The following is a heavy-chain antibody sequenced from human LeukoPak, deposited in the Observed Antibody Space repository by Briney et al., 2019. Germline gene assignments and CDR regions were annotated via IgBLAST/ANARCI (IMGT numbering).Heavy chain of an antibody. CDR1: GFTFSSYS. D-gene: IGHD6-19*01. J-gene: IGHJ4*02. Sequence: GGSLRLSCAASGFTFSSYSMNWVRQAPGKGLEWVSYISSSSSTIYYADSVKGRFTISRDNAKNSLYLQMNSLRAEDTAVYYCARDRGIHSSGWYFDYWGQGTLVTVSS. CDR3: ARDRGIHSSGWYFDY. CDR2: ISSSSSTI. V-gene: IGHV3-48*04.